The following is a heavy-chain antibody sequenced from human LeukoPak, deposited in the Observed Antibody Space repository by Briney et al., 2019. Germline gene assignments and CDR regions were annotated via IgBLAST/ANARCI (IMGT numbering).Heavy chain of an antibody. CDR3: AKDNGALFSAHPLDY. D-gene: IGHD3-10*01. CDR1: GFTFSSYG. Sequence: GRSLRLSCAASGFTFSSYGMHWVRQAPGKGLEWVAVISYDGSNKYYADSVKGRFTISRDNSKNTLYLQMNSLRAEDTAVYYCAKDNGALFSAHPLDYWGQGTLVTVSS. CDR2: ISYDGSNK. V-gene: IGHV3-30*18. J-gene: IGHJ4*02.